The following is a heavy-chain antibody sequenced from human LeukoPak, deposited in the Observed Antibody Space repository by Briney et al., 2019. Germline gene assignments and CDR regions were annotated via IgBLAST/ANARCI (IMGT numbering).Heavy chain of an antibody. D-gene: IGHD6-19*01. CDR3: ARAPIAVAAPLDY. J-gene: IGHJ4*02. CDR2: ISYDGGKK. CDR1: GFTFSNYA. V-gene: IGHV3-30*04. Sequence: GGSLRLSCAASGFTFSNYAMHWVRQAPGKGLEWVTIISYDGGKKYYADSVKGRFTVSRDNAKNSLYLQMNSQRAEDTAVYYCARAPIAVAAPLDYWGQGTLVTVSS.